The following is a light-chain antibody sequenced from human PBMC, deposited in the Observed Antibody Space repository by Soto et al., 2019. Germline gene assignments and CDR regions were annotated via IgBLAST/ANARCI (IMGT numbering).Light chain of an antibody. CDR2: EGS. CDR1: SRDVGTYNL. CDR3: CSYAGGSTYV. J-gene: IGLJ1*01. V-gene: IGLV2-23*01. Sequence: QSALPQPASVSGSPGQSITISCTGSSRDVGTYNLVSWYQQHPGKAPKFIIYEGSKRPSGVSNRFSGFKSGNTASLTISGLQAEDEADYYCCSYAGGSTYVFGTGTKLTVL.